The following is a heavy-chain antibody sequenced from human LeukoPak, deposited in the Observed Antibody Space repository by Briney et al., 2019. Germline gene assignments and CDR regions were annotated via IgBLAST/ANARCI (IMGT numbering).Heavy chain of an antibody. CDR3: ARGYYGDYFDY. J-gene: IGHJ4*02. V-gene: IGHV4-59*01. CDR2: IYYSGST. D-gene: IGHD4-17*01. Sequence: SETLSLTCTVSGGSISSYYWSWIRQPPGKGLGWIGYIYYSGSTNYNPSLKSRVTISVDTSKNQFSLKLSSVTAADTAVYYCARGYYGDYFDYWGQGTLVTVSS. CDR1: GGSISSYY.